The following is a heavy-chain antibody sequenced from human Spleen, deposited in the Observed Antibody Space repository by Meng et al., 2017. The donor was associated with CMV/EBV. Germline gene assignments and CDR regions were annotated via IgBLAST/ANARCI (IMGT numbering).Heavy chain of an antibody. CDR3: AREVGDCSSTSCFPSSGWYDYYYYYGMDV. CDR1: GFTFSSYE. CDR2: ISSSSSYI. D-gene: IGHD2-2*01. J-gene: IGHJ6*02. Sequence: GGSLRLSCAASGFTFSSYEMNWVRQAPGKGLEWVSSISSSSSYIYYADSVKGRFTISRDNAKNSLYLQMNSLRAEDTAVYYCAREVGDCSSTSCFPSSGWYDYYYYYGMDVWGQGTTVTVSS. V-gene: IGHV3-21*01.